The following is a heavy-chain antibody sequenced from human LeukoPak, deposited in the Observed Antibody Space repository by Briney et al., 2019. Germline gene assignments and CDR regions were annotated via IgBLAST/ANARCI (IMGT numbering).Heavy chain of an antibody. J-gene: IGHJ4*02. CDR2: IYSGGST. Sequence: PGGSLRLSCAASEFSVGSNYMTWVRQAPGKGLEWVSLIYSGGSTYYADSVKGRFTISRDNSKNTLYLQMNSLRAEDTAVYYCAKVYVWNEYYFDYWGQGTLVTVSS. V-gene: IGHV3-66*01. D-gene: IGHD1-1*01. CDR3: AKVYVWNEYYFDY. CDR1: EFSVGSNY.